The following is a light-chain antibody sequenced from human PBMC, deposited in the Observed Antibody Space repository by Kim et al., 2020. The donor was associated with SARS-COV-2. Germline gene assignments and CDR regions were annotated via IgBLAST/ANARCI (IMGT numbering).Light chain of an antibody. CDR3: NSRDSNNNVL. CDR2: GKN. Sequence: ALGKKVKITCQGDSLRSYYATWYQQKPGQAPIIVIYGKNNRPSGIPDRFSGSSSGNTASLTITGTQAGDEADYYCNSRDSNNNVLFGGGTQLTVL. V-gene: IGLV3-19*01. J-gene: IGLJ2*01. CDR1: SLRSYY.